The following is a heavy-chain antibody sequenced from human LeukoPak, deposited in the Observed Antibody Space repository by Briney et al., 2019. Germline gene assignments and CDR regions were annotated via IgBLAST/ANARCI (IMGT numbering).Heavy chain of an antibody. V-gene: IGHV4-31*03. Sequence: PSETLSLTCTVSGDSISSGDYYWRWIRQHPGKGLQWIGNIYYSGSTYYNPSLKSRVTISVDTSKSQFSLKLSSVTAADTAVYYCAREGYDSSYYYYLDYWGQGTLVTVSS. CDR1: GDSISSGDYY. CDR2: IYYSGST. J-gene: IGHJ4*02. D-gene: IGHD3-22*01. CDR3: AREGYDSSYYYYLDY.